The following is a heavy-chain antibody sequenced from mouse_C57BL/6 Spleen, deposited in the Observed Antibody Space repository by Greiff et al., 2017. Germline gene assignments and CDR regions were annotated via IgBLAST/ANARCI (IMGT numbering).Heavy chain of an antibody. V-gene: IGHV1-22*01. D-gene: IGHD2-1*01. CDR2: INPNNGGT. J-gene: IGHJ3*01. CDR1: GYTFTDYN. Sequence: EVQLQQSGPELVKPGASVKMSCKASGYTFTDYNLHWVKQSHGKSLEWIGYINPNNGGTSYNQKFKGKATLTVNKSSSTAYIELRSLTSADSAVYYCARGDGNYDWFAYWGQGTLVTVAA. CDR3: ARGDGNYDWFAY.